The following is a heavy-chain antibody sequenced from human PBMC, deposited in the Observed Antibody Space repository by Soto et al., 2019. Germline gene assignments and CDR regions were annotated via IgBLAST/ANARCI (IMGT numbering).Heavy chain of an antibody. V-gene: IGHV3-74*01. CDR1: GFTFKTHW. CDR2: IKSDGSST. Sequence: EVRLVESGGGLVQPGGSLRLSCAASGFTFKTHWMNWVRQVPGKGLVWVSRIKSDGSSTSYAYSVKGRFTISRDNAKNTLYLQMNSLRAEDTAVYYCARSGGDYLYYYAMDVWGQGTTVTVSS. CDR3: ARSGGDYLYYYAMDV. J-gene: IGHJ6*02. D-gene: IGHD2-21*02.